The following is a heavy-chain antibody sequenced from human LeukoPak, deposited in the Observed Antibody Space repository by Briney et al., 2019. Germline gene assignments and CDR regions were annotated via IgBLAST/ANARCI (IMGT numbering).Heavy chain of an antibody. CDR3: ARIRGRLGAYFDY. CDR2: IDWDDDK. V-gene: IGHV2-70*18. Sequence: TLSLTCTVSGGSISSYYWSWIRQPPGKALEWLALIDWDDDKYYSTSLKTRLTISKDTSKNQVVLTMTNMDPVDTATYYCARIRGRLGAYFDYWGQGTLVTVSS. CDR1: GGSISSYY. J-gene: IGHJ4*02. D-gene: IGHD7-27*01.